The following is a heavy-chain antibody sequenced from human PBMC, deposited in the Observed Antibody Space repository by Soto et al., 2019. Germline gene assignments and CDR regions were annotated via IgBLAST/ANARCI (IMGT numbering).Heavy chain of an antibody. CDR3: ARIGASYGGRGWVDS. V-gene: IGHV2-26*01. CDR2: IFSNDEK. Sequence: QVTLKESGPVLVKPTETLTLTCTVSGFSLSNARMGVSWIRQPPGKALEWLAHIFSNDEKSYSTSLKSRLTISKDTSKSQVVLTMTNIDPVDTATYSCARIGASYGGRGWVDSWGQGTLVTVSS. J-gene: IGHJ4*02. D-gene: IGHD2-15*01. CDR1: GFSLSNARMG.